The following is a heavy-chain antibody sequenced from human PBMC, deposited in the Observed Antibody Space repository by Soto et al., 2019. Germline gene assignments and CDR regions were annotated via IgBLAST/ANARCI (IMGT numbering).Heavy chain of an antibody. CDR1: GYTFTSYY. CDR3: AKDGIAVADNWNYYYGMDV. D-gene: IGHD6-19*01. CDR2: INPSGGST. V-gene: IGHV1-46*01. J-gene: IGHJ6*02. Sequence: QVQLVQSGAEVKKPGASVKVSCKASGYTFTSYYMHWVRQAPGQGLEWMGIINPSGGSTSYAQKFQGRVTMTRDTSTSTVYMELSSLRSEDTAVYYCAKDGIAVADNWNYYYGMDVWGQGTTVTVSS.